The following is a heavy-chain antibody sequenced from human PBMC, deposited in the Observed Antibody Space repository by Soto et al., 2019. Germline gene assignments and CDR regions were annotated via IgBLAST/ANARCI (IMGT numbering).Heavy chain of an antibody. Sequence: PGGSLRLSCAASGFTFSSYGMHWVRQAPGKGLEWVAVISYDGSNKYYADSVKGRFTISRDNSKNTLYLQMNSLRAEDTAVYYCAKGGYCSSTSCPLDYWGQGTLVPAS. CDR1: GFTFSSYG. V-gene: IGHV3-30*18. J-gene: IGHJ4*02. D-gene: IGHD2-2*01. CDR3: AKGGYCSSTSCPLDY. CDR2: ISYDGSNK.